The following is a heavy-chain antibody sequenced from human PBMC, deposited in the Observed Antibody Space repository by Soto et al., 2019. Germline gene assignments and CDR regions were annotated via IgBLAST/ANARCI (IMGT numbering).Heavy chain of an antibody. CDR2: ISPKTGET. CDR1: GYTFTGPY. D-gene: IGHD5-18*01. V-gene: IGHV1-2*04. Sequence: ASVTVSCKASGYTFTGPYIQWVRQAPGQGLEWMGWISPKTGETKYAQKFQGWVTITRDTSINTAYMEVNRLKSNDSAVYYCARTRIQLWTPDYWGQGTQVTVSS. J-gene: IGHJ4*02. CDR3: ARTRIQLWTPDY.